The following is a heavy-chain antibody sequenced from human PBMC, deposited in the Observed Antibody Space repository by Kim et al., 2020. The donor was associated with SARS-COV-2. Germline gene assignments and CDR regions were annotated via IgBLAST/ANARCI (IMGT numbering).Heavy chain of an antibody. Sequence: DSVKCRFTTPRDNAKNSLYLQMNSLRDEDTAVYYCARAPYCSGGSCYFDYWGQGTLVTVSS. D-gene: IGHD2-15*01. V-gene: IGHV3-48*02. CDR3: ARAPYCSGGSCYFDY. J-gene: IGHJ4*02.